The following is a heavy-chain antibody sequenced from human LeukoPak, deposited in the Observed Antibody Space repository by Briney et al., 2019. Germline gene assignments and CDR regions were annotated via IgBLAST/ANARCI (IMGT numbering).Heavy chain of an antibody. Sequence: ASVKVSCKASGGSFTFTSHAISWVRQAPGQGLEWMGGLIPIYGSANYAQKFQGRVTITSDESTRTVYMELSSLRPEDSAVYYCAGFFYDNSGDAFDIWGKGTMVTVSS. CDR3: AGFFYDNSGDAFDI. CDR1: GGSFTFTSHA. J-gene: IGHJ3*02. V-gene: IGHV1-69*13. D-gene: IGHD3-22*01. CDR2: LIPIYGSA.